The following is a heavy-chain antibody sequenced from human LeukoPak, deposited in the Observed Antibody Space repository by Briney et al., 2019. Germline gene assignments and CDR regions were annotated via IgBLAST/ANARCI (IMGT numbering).Heavy chain of an antibody. Sequence: ASVKVSCKASGGTFSSYAISWVRQAPGQGLEWMGGIIPIFGTANYAQEFQGRVTITTDESTSTAYMELSSLRSEDTAVYYCASDTGYFDSTTLGYWGQGTLVTVSP. CDR3: ASDTGYFDSTTLGY. CDR1: GGTFSSYA. J-gene: IGHJ4*02. V-gene: IGHV1-69*05. CDR2: IIPIFGTA. D-gene: IGHD2/OR15-2a*01.